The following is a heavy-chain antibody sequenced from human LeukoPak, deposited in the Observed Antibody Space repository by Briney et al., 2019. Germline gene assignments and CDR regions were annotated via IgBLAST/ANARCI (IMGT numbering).Heavy chain of an antibody. D-gene: IGHD6-13*01. Sequence: GRSLRLSCAASGFTFSASTMNWVRQAPGKGLEWVALISDDGSIVYYADSVKGRFTISRDNSQNTLYLQMNSLRAEDTAVYHCAKKGIAAADSFDYWGQGTLVTVSS. V-gene: IGHV3-30*18. J-gene: IGHJ4*02. CDR3: AKKGIAAADSFDY. CDR2: ISDDGSIV. CDR1: GFTFSAST.